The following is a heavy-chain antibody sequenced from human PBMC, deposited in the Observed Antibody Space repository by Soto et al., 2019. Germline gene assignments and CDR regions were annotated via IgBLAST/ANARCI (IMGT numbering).Heavy chain of an antibody. CDR3: ARDPAYGAIDY. CDR2: IKEDGSAM. Sequence: EVQLVESGGGLVQPGGSLRLSCAASGFSFSTSYMAWVRQAPGKGVEWVAKIKEDGSAMAYVDSVKGRFTISRDNAKNSVYLQMKSLRADDTAVYYCARDPAYGAIDYWGQGTLVTVSS. V-gene: IGHV3-7*01. CDR1: GFSFSTSY. D-gene: IGHD3-10*01. J-gene: IGHJ4*02.